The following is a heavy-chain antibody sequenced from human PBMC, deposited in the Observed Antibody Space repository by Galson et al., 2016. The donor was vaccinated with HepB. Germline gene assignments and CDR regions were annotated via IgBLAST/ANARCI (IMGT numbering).Heavy chain of an antibody. CDR2: ISGTSASI. D-gene: IGHD2-15*01. CDR3: AKGGTPDDQTVNYAMDV. J-gene: IGHJ6*02. Sequence: SLRLSCAVSGFSFCSYAMNWVRQAPGKGLEWVSVISGTSASIFYGDSVKGRFTISRDNSKNTLYLQMNRLRAEDTAVYYCAKGGTPDDQTVNYAMDVWGQGTTVTVSS. CDR1: GFSFCSYA. V-gene: IGHV3-23*01.